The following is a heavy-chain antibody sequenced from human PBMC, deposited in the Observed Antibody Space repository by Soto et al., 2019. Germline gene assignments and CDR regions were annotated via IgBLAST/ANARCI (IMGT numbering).Heavy chain of an antibody. V-gene: IGHV1-69*14. CDR2: VIPIFPTP. CDR3: ALDKDRQQLAGNDYYGIDV. CDR1: GGTFGNSA. D-gene: IGHD1-1*01. J-gene: IGHJ6*02. Sequence: QVQLVQSGAEVKKPGSSVTVSCKASGGTFGNSAISWVRQAPGQGLEWMGGVIPIFPTPDYAQKLQGRVTITDDKSTTTAYMELTSPTSEDTAVYYCALDKDRQQLAGNDYYGIDVWGQGTTVTVSS.